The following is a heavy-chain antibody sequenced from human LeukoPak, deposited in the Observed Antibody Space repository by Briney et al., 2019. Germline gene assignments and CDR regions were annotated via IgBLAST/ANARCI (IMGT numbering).Heavy chain of an antibody. J-gene: IGHJ6*03. Sequence: SETLSPTCTVSGGSISSYYWSWIRQPPGKGLEWIGYIYYSGSTNYNPSLKSRVTISVDTSKNQFSLKLSSVTAADTAVYYCARQGDYYGSGSYSYYYYYMDVWGKGTTVTISS. CDR1: GGSISSYY. CDR3: ARQGDYYGSGSYSYYYYYMDV. V-gene: IGHV4-59*08. D-gene: IGHD3-10*01. CDR2: IYYSGST.